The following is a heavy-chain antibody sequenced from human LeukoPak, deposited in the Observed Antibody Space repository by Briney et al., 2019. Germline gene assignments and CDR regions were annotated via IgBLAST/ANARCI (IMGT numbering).Heavy chain of an antibody. CDR1: GGSISSGSYY. J-gene: IGHJ5*02. D-gene: IGHD2-2*01. CDR2: IYYSGTT. CDR3: AREVDAAAAYNWFDP. V-gene: IGHV4-39*07. Sequence: SEALSLTCTVSGGSISSGSYYWVWIRQPPGKGLEWIGTIYYSGTTYYNPSLRSRVTISVDTSKDQFSLRLSSATAADTAVYYCAREVDAAAAYNWFDPWGQGTLVTVSS.